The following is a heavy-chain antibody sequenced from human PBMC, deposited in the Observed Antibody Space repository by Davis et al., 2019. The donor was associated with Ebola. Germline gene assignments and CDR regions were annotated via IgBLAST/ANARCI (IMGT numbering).Heavy chain of an antibody. J-gene: IGHJ4*02. CDR1: GYTFTGYY. CDR2: INPNSGGT. CDR3: SRASSTMVRGVSTFDY. D-gene: IGHD3-10*01. V-gene: IGHV1-2*04. Sequence: ASVTVSCKASGYTFTGYYMHWVRQAPGQGLEWMGWINPNSGGTNYAQKVQGWVTMTRDTSISTAYMELSRLRSDDTAVYYCSRASSTMVRGVSTFDYWGQGTLVTVSS.